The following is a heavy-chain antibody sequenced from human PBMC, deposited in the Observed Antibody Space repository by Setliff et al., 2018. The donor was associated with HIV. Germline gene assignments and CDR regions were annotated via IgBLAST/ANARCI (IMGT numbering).Heavy chain of an antibody. CDR3: ARLYGSGSYYNRDDAFDI. CDR2: IIPSFGTP. V-gene: IGHV1-69*05. Sequence: SVKVSCKASGGTFSRYGTNWVRQAPGQGLEWMGGIIPSFGTPNNAQKFQGRVTITMDESTSTAYMELSSLRSEDTAMYYCARLYGSGSYYNRDDAFDIWGQGTMVTVSS. J-gene: IGHJ3*02. D-gene: IGHD3-10*01. CDR1: GGTFSRYG.